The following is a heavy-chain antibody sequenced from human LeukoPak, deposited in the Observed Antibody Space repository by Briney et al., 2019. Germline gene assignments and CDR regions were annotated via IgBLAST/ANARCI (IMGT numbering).Heavy chain of an antibody. CDR3: ARAGTLYDY. D-gene: IGHD3-10*01. V-gene: IGHV3-7*01. J-gene: IGHJ4*02. CDR1: GFTFSIYW. CDR2: INEGGSEK. Sequence: GGSLRLSCAASGFTFSIYWMSWVRQAPGKGLEWVANINEGGSEKKYVDSVKGRFTMSRDNAKNSLSLLMSSLRAEDTAVYYCARAGTLYDYWGQGTLVTVSS.